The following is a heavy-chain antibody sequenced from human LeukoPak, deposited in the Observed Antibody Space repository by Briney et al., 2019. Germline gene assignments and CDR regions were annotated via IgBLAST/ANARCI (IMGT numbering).Heavy chain of an antibody. CDR2: IWYDGSNK. CDR3: ANKNSVYNYLLY. J-gene: IGHJ4*02. CDR1: GFTFSSYG. V-gene: IGHV3-33*06. Sequence: QPGGSLRLSCAASGFTFSSYGMHWVRQAPGKGLEWVAVIWYDGSNKYYADSVKGRFTIPRDNSKNTLYLQMNSLRAEDTAVYYCANKNSVYNYLLYWGQGTLVTVSS. D-gene: IGHD1-20*01.